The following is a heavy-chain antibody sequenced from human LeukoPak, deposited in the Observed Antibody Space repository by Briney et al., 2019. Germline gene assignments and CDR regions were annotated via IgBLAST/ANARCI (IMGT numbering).Heavy chain of an antibody. CDR1: GGSISTSNYY. CDR2: IFYSGST. J-gene: IGHJ3*02. D-gene: IGHD1-26*01. CDR3: AREVGATSAFDI. Sequence: SETLSLTCTVSGGSISTSNYYWGWIRQPPGKGLEWIGNIFYSGSTYYSPSLRSRVTISLDTSRNQFSLKLNSVTAADTAVYYCAREVGATSAFDIWGQGTMVTVSS. V-gene: IGHV4-39*07.